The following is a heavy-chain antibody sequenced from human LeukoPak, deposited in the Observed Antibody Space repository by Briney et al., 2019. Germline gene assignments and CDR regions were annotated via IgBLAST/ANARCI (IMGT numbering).Heavy chain of an antibody. V-gene: IGHV4-34*01. Sequence: PSETLSLTCAVYGGSFSGYYWSWIRQSPGKGLEWVGEVNHSGGVNYNPSLKSRVTISVDTSKNQFSLKLSSVTAADTAVYYCARGSSFYDSSGYSDYWGQGNLVTVSS. D-gene: IGHD3-22*01. CDR2: VNHSGGV. CDR1: GGSFSGYY. CDR3: ARGSSFYDSSGYSDY. J-gene: IGHJ4*02.